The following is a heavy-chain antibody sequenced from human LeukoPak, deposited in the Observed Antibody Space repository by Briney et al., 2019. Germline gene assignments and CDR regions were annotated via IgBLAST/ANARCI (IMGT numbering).Heavy chain of an antibody. J-gene: IGHJ3*02. V-gene: IGHV4-59*08. CDR2: IYYSGST. CDR3: ARLASHSSGWQGDAFDI. CDR1: GGSISSYY. D-gene: IGHD6-19*01. Sequence: PSETLSLTCTVSGGSISSYYWSWIRQPPGKGLEWIAYIYYSGSTNYNPSLKSRVTISVDTSKNQFSLKLTSVTAADTAVYYCARLASHSSGWQGDAFDIWGQGTMATVSS.